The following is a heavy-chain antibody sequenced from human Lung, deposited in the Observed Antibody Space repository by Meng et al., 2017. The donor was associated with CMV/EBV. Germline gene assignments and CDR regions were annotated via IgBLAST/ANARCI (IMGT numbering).Heavy chain of an antibody. V-gene: IGHV3-66*02. J-gene: IGHJ6*02. CDR2: FYSGGST. D-gene: IGHD1-26*01. CDR3: ARDMYWDQSYHGMDV. Sequence: GGSLRLSCAASGLTVSNNYLTWVRRAPGKGLEWVSVFYSGGSTYYADSVKGRFTVSRDNSKNTLYLQMNSLRVEDTGIYYCARDMYWDQSYHGMDVWGRGXTVTVSS. CDR1: GLTVSNNY.